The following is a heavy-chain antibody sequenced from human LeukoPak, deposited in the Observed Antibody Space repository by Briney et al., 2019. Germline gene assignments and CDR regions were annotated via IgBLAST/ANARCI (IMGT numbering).Heavy chain of an antibody. CDR2: INPRGST. CDR3: ARGLRQGSAWSWGPKEKSYQYMDV. CDR1: GGSFSSHY. J-gene: IGHJ6*04. D-gene: IGHD6-19*01. Sequence: SETLSLTCGVSGGSFSSHYWTWIRQPPGKGLEWIGEINPRGSTNYNPSLESRVTISADTSRNQLSLSLTSVTAADSAVYFCARGLRQGSAWSWGPKEKSYQYMDVWGTGTTVIVSS. V-gene: IGHV4-34*01.